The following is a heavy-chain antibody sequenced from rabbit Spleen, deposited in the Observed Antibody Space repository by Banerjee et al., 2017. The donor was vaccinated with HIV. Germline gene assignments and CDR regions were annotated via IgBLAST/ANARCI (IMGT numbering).Heavy chain of an antibody. CDR3: ARSDGGYRYSFNL. CDR2: IRSSSGST. Sequence: QSLEEYGGGLVKTGGTLTTTCTVSGIDFSSNNYMCWVRQAPGKGREWIACIRSSSGSTWYAIWAKGRFTDSKSTSTTVTLQRTSLTAADTASYFCARSDGGYRYSFNLWGQGTLVTVS. D-gene: IGHD7-1*01. CDR1: GIDFSSNNY. J-gene: IGHJ4*01. V-gene: IGHV1S40*01.